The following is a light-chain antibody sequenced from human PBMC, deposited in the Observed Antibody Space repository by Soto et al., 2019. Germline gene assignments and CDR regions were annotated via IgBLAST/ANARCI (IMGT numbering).Light chain of an antibody. Sequence: QSVLTQPASVSGSPGQSITISCTGTSSDVGGYNYVSWFQHHPGKAPKLMIYEVSNRPSGVSNRFSGSKSGNTASLTISGLQAEDEADYYCNAHGSAATFVFGSGTQLTVL. CDR2: EVS. CDR1: SSDVGGYNY. J-gene: IGLJ1*01. V-gene: IGLV2-14*01. CDR3: NAHGSAATFV.